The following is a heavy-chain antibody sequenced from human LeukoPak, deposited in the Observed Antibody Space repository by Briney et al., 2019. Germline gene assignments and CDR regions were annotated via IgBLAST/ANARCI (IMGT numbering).Heavy chain of an antibody. Sequence: GGSLRLSCAASGFTFSDYYMSWIRQAPGKGLEWVSYISSSGSTTYYADSVKGRFTISRDNSNSTLYLQMNSLRVDDTAVYYCARDWYNSLNYFDYWGQGSLVTVSS. J-gene: IGHJ4*02. CDR1: GFTFSDYY. D-gene: IGHD1-1*01. CDR3: ARDWYNSLNYFDY. CDR2: ISSSGSTT. V-gene: IGHV3-11*01.